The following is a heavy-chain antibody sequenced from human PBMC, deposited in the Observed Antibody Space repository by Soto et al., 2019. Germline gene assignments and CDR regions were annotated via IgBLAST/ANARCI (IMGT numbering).Heavy chain of an antibody. CDR3: ARVSVRFYYMDV. Sequence: QVQLQESGPGLVKPSGTLSLTCAVSSGSISSSNWWSWVRQAPGKGLEWIGDIYHSGSTNYNPSLKSRLTISADKSNYQFSLKLSSMTAADTAVYYCARVSVRFYYMDVWGNGTTVTVSS. CDR2: IYHSGST. V-gene: IGHV4-4*02. D-gene: IGHD3-3*01. J-gene: IGHJ6*03. CDR1: SGSISSSNW.